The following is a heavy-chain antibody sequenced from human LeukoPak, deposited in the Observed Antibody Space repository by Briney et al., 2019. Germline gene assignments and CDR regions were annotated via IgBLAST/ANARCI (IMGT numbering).Heavy chain of an antibody. J-gene: IGHJ5*02. D-gene: IGHD3-10*01. CDR2: IYYSGST. V-gene: IGHV4-59*01. Sequence: SETLSLTCTVSGASISSYYWSWIRQPPGKGLEWIGYIYYSGSTNYNPSLKSRVTISLDRSKNQFSLKLSSVTAADTAVYYCATRGSGSPFDPWGQGTLVTVSS. CDR3: ATRGSGSPFDP. CDR1: GASISSYY.